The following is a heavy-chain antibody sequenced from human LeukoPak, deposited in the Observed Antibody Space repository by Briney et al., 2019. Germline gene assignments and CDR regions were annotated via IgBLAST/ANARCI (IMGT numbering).Heavy chain of an antibody. CDR3: AKDWHSSGWYYFDY. CDR2: ISYDGSNK. J-gene: IGHJ4*02. CDR1: GFTFSSYG. Sequence: PGRSLRLSCAASGFTFSSYGMHWVRQAPGKGLERVAVISYDGSNKYYAGSVKGRFTISRDNSKNTLYLQMNSLRAEDTAVYYCAKDWHSSGWYYFDYWGQGTLVTVSS. D-gene: IGHD6-19*01. V-gene: IGHV3-30*18.